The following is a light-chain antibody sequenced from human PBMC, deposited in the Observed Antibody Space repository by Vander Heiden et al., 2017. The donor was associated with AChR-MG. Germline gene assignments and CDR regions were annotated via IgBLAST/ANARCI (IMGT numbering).Light chain of an antibody. J-gene: IGKJ3*01. CDR1: QSISSY. CDR3: QQSYSTRFT. V-gene: IGKV1-39*01. Sequence: DIQMTQSPSSLSASVGDRVTITCRASQSISSYLNWYQQKPGKAPKLLIYAATSVQSGVPSRFSGSGSGTDFTLTISSLQPEDFANYYCQQSYSTRFTFGPGTKVDIK. CDR2: AAT.